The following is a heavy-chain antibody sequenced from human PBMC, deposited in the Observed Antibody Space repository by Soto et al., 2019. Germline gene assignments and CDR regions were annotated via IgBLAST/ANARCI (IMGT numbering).Heavy chain of an antibody. J-gene: IGHJ2*01. CDR1: GGSFSGYY. V-gene: IGHV4-34*01. D-gene: IGHD6-13*01. Sequence: QVQLQQWGAGLLKPSETLSLTCAVYGGSFSGYYWSWIRLPPGKGLEWIGEINHSGSTNYNPSLKSRVTISVDTSKNQFSLKLSSVTAADTAVYYCARGARSIAAAGRYFDLWGRGTLVTVSS. CDR2: INHSGST. CDR3: ARGARSIAAAGRYFDL.